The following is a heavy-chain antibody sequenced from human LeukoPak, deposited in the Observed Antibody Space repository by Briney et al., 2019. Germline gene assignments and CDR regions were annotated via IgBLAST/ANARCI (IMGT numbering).Heavy chain of an antibody. CDR3: ARSSMIVVVILH. CDR2: ISYDGSNK. V-gene: IGHV3-30-3*01. Sequence: GGSLRLSCAASGFTFSSYAMHWVRQAPGKGLEWVAVISYDGSNKYYADSVKGRFTISRDNSKNTLYLQMNSLRAEGTAVYYCARSSMIVVVILHWGQGTLVTVSS. CDR1: GFTFSSYA. D-gene: IGHD3-22*01. J-gene: IGHJ4*02.